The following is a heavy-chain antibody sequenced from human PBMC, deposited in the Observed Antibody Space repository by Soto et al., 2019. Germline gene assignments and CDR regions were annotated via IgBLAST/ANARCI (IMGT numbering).Heavy chain of an antibody. CDR2: INPTGPST. D-gene: IGHD3-10*01. CDR3: ARSLLVPNYYGMDV. V-gene: IGHV1-46*01. CDR1: GYTFISYY. Sequence: ASVKVSCKASGYTFISYYIHWVRQAPGQGLEWVGVINPTGPSTSYAQKFQGRVTMTRDTSTSTVYMELRSLRSEDTTVYYCARSLLVPNYYGMDVWGQGTTVTVSS. J-gene: IGHJ6*02.